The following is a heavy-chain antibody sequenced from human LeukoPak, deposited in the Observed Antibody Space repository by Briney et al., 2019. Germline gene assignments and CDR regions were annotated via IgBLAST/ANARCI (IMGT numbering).Heavy chain of an antibody. CDR2: IYYSGST. Sequence: SETLSLTCTVSGGSISSYYWSWIRQPPGKGLEWIGYIYYSGSTNYNPSLKSRVTISVDTSKNQFSLKLSSVTAADTAVYYCARGGYSSYPVDYWGQGTLVTVSS. J-gene: IGHJ4*02. D-gene: IGHD5-18*01. V-gene: IGHV4-59*01. CDR3: ARGGYSSYPVDY. CDR1: GGSISSYY.